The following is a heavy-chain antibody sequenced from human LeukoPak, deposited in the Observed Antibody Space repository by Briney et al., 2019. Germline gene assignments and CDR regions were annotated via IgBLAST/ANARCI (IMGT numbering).Heavy chain of an antibody. V-gene: IGHV5-51*01. Sequence: NRGESLKISCKGSGYSFTSDWTGWVRQMPGKGLEWMGMIYPGGSDIRYSSSFQGQVTISADKSISTAYLQWSSLKASDTAMYYCARHDAGEDYDSSGYYSDIWGQGTMVTVSS. CDR1: GYSFTSDW. J-gene: IGHJ3*02. CDR2: IYPGGSDI. D-gene: IGHD3-22*01. CDR3: ARHDAGEDYDSSGYYSDI.